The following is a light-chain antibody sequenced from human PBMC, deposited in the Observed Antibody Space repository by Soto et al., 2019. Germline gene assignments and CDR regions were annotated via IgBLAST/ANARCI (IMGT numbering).Light chain of an antibody. Sequence: VMTQSPATLSVSPGERATLSCRASQSVTTSMAWYQQKPGQAPRLLIYGASTRATGIPARFSGSGSGTDFTLTLSSLQSEDFAVYYCQQYNNWPPWTFGQGTKVDIK. CDR2: GAS. V-gene: IGKV3-15*01. CDR3: QQYNNWPPWT. CDR1: QSVTTS. J-gene: IGKJ1*01.